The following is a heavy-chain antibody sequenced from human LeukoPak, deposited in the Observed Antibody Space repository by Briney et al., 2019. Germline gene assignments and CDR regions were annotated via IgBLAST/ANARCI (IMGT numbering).Heavy chain of an antibody. D-gene: IGHD3-22*01. CDR1: GFTFSRYW. Sequence: GGSLILSCAASGFTFSRYWMHWVRQAPGRGLVWVSRINGDGSSIRYADSVKGRFTNSRDNAKNTLYLQMNSLRAEDTAVYYCARDYDSSGYYSFQHWGQGTLVTVSS. CDR2: INGDGSSI. CDR3: ARDYDSSGYYSFQH. V-gene: IGHV3-74*01. J-gene: IGHJ1*01.